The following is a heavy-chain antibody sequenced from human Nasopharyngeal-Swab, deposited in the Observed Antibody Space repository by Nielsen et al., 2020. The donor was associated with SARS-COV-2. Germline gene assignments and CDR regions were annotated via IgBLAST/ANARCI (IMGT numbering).Heavy chain of an antibody. D-gene: IGHD1-26*01. CDR1: GFTFSEYA. CDR3: ARDPSFVGSLEFDQ. V-gene: IGHV3-23*01. Sequence: GESLKISCAASGFTFSEYAFHWVRQAPGKGLEWVSVISGGGESTHYADSVKGRFSISRVDSRETVYLQMDSLRAEDTAVYYCARDPSFVGSLEFDQWGRGTPVTVSS. CDR2: ISGGGEST. J-gene: IGHJ4*02.